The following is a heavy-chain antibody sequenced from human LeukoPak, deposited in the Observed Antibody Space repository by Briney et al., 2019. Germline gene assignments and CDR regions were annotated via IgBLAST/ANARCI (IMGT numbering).Heavy chain of an antibody. CDR3: ARESGYNSGWYVNDAFDI. CDR2: ISSSSSTI. V-gene: IGHV3-48*01. CDR1: GFTFSSYS. D-gene: IGHD6-19*01. Sequence: PGGSLRLSCAASGFTFSSYSMNWVRQAPGKGLEWVSYISSSSSTIYYADSVKGRFTISRDNFKNTVYLQMGSLRVEDMAVYYCARESGYNSGWYVNDAFDIWGQGTMVTVSS. J-gene: IGHJ3*02.